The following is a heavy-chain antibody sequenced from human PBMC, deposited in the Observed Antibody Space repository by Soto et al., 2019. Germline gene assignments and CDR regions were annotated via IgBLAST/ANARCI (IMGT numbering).Heavy chain of an antibody. CDR1: GASITDSY. V-gene: IGHV4-59*01. Sequence: QMQMQESGPRLVKPSETLSLTCTVSGASITDSYWSWIRQPPGKGLEWIGYIYFSGVATYNPSLKSRATISRDTSKHELSLKLTSVTAADTAIYYCARGDSDLAVSGAAYWGQGTLVTVSS. D-gene: IGHD1-26*01. J-gene: IGHJ4*02. CDR3: ARGDSDLAVSGAAY. CDR2: IYFSGVA.